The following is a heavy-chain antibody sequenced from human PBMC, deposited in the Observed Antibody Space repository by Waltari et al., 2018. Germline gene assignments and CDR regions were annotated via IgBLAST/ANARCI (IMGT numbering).Heavy chain of an antibody. D-gene: IGHD5-12*01. CDR1: GGSISSSSYY. Sequence: QLQLQESGPGLVKPSETLSLTCTVSGGSISSSSYYWGWIRQPPGKGLEWIGSIYYSGSTYYNPSLKSRVTISVDTSKNQFSLKLSSVTAADTAVYYCARDTRRDGYNYDFDYWGQGTLVTVSS. CDR2: IYYSGST. CDR3: ARDTRRDGYNYDFDY. J-gene: IGHJ4*02. V-gene: IGHV4-39*07.